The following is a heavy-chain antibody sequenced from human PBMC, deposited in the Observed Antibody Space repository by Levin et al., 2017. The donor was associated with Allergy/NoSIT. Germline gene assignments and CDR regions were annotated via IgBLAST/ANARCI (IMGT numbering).Heavy chain of an antibody. J-gene: IGHJ4*02. CDR2: ISGSGGST. V-gene: IGHV3-23*01. D-gene: IGHD3-9*01. CDR1: GFTFSSYA. CDR3: AKETDYDILTGYYPLFY. Sequence: GESLKISCAASGFTFSSYAMSWVRQAPGKGLEWVSAISGSGGSTYYADSVKGRFTISRDNSKNTLYLQMNSLRAEDTAVYYCAKETDYDILTGYYPLFYWGQGTLVTVSS.